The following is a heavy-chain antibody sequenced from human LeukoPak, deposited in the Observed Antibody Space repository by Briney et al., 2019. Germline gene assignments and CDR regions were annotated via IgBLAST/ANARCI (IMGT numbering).Heavy chain of an antibody. J-gene: IGHJ3*02. D-gene: IGHD1-1*01. V-gene: IGHV3-7*02. CDR3: ATKVPGGAFDI. CDR1: GFTFSSYW. Sequence: GGSLRLPCAASGFTFSSYWMTWVRQAPGKGLEWVANMNQDGGEKYYVDSVKGRFTISRDNAKNSLYLQMNSLRAEDTAVYYCATKVPGGAFDIWGQGTMVTVSS. CDR2: MNQDGGEK.